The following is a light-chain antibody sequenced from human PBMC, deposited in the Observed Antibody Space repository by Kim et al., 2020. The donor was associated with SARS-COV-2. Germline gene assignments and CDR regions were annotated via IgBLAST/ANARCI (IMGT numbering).Light chain of an antibody. V-gene: IGKV1D-12*01. CDR2: AAS. Sequence: IQMTQSPSSVSASVGDTVTITCRASQTFSNWLVWYQQKPGKAPKLLIYAASTLHRGVPSRFSGGESGTDFTLTISNLQPEDFASYYCQQTNNFPLSFGGGTKVDIK. CDR1: QTFSNW. J-gene: IGKJ4*01. CDR3: QQTNNFPLS.